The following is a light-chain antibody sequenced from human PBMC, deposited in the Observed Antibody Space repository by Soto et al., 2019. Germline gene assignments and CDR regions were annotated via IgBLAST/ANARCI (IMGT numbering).Light chain of an antibody. V-gene: IGLV4-60*02. J-gene: IGLJ3*02. CDR1: SGHSSYS. Sequence: QSVLTQSSSASASLGSSVKLTCTLSSGHSSYSIAWHQQQPEKAPRYLMKVEGSGNYNKGNGVPDRFSGSSSGADRYLIISSHQFEDEADYYCETWDSNTRVFGGGTKLTVL. CDR2: VEGSGNY. CDR3: ETWDSNTRV.